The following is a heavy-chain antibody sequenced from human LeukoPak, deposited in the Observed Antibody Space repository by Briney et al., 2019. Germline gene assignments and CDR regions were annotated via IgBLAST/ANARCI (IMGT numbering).Heavy chain of an antibody. D-gene: IGHD1-26*01. CDR2: IYPGDSDT. J-gene: IGHJ3*02. CDR1: GYSFTSYW. Sequence: GESLKISCTGSGYSFTSYWIGWVRQMPGKGLEWMGIIYPGDSDTRYSPSFQGQVTISADKSVSTAYLQWSSLRASDTAMYYCARRVAGSYHDAFDIWGQGTMVTVSS. V-gene: IGHV5-51*01. CDR3: ARRVAGSYHDAFDI.